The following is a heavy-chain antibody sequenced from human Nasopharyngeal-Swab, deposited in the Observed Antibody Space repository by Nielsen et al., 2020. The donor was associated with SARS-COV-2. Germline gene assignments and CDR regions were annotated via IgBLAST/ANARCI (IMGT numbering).Heavy chain of an antibody. Sequence: SETLSLTCTVSGGSIRGYYWSWIRQTPGKGLEYIGYVYRPGSTNYNPSLKSRVTISIATSENQFSLTLSSVTAADTAVYYCARHYYYDSSGYYDFFDNWGQGTLVTVSS. CDR2: VYRPGST. J-gene: IGHJ4*02. V-gene: IGHV4-59*08. CDR1: GGSIRGYY. CDR3: ARHYYYDSSGYYDFFDN. D-gene: IGHD3-22*01.